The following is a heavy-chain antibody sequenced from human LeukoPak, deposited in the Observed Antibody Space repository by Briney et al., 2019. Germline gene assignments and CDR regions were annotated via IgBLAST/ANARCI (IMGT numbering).Heavy chain of an antibody. Sequence: GGSLRLSCAASGFTFSSYWMSWVRQAPGKGLEWVANIKQDGSEKYYVDSLKGRFTISRDNAKNSLYLLMNSLRAEDTAVYCCSSLYSSGSYYFDYWGQGILVTVSS. CDR1: GFTFSSYW. V-gene: IGHV3-7*02. CDR3: SSLYSSGSYYFDY. D-gene: IGHD5-18*01. J-gene: IGHJ4*02. CDR2: IKQDGSEK.